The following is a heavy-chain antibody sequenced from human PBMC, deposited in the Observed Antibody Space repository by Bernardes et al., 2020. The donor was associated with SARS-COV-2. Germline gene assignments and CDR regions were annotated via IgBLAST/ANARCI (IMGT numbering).Heavy chain of an antibody. CDR2: INSNSGGT. CDR1: GYTFTGHY. J-gene: IGHJ3*02. D-gene: IGHD3-10*01. Sequence: ASVKVSCKASGYTFTGHYIHWVRQAPGQGLEWMGWINSNSGGTNYAQKFQGRVTMTRDTSITTAYMELSRLRSDDTAVYYCARIRDIRGYAFDIWGQGTMVTVSS. CDR3: ARIRDIRGYAFDI. V-gene: IGHV1-2*02.